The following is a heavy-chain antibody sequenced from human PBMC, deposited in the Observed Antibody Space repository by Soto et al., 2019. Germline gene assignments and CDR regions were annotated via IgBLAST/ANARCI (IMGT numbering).Heavy chain of an antibody. CDR3: ASRGSSGPF. D-gene: IGHD3-22*01. CDR1: GGSITNTDW. J-gene: IGHJ4*02. CDR2: ISLSGNT. Sequence: SETLSLTCAVSGGSITNTDWWTWVRQPPGMGLGWVGDISLSGNTNYNPSLEGRAAISLDKSRNQFSLILNSVTAADTAVYYCASRGSSGPFWGQGTLVTVSS. V-gene: IGHV4-4*02.